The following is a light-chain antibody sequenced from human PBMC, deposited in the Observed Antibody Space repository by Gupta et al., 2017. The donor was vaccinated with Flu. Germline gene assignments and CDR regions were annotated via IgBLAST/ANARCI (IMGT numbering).Light chain of an antibody. V-gene: IGLV2-11*01. CDR2: DVS. Sequence: QSALTQPRSVSGSPGPSVTISCTGTSSDVGGYNSVSWYQQHAGKAPKVMIYDVSNRPSGVPDRFSGSKSGNTASLTISGLQAEDEADYYCCSYAGSYTLVFGSGTKVTVL. J-gene: IGLJ1*01. CDR1: SSDVGGYNS. CDR3: CSYAGSYTLV.